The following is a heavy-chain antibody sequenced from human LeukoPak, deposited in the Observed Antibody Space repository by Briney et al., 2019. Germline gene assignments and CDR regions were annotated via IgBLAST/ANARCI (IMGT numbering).Heavy chain of an antibody. Sequence: ASVKVSCKASGYTFTGYYMHWVRQAPGQGLEWMGWINPNSGGTNYAQKFQGRVTMTRDTSISTAYMELSRLRSDDTAVYYCARDPLGVVVPAAIRGPDXWGQGXLVTV. CDR2: INPNSGGT. J-gene: IGHJ4*02. CDR3: ARDPLGVVVPAAIRGPDX. V-gene: IGHV1-2*02. D-gene: IGHD2-2*02. CDR1: GYTFTGYY.